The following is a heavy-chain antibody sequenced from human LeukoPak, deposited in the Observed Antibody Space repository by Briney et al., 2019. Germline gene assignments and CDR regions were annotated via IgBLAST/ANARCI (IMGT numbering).Heavy chain of an antibody. CDR1: GGSFSGYY. CDR3: ERGGGSDWSSVDY. D-gene: IGHD6-19*01. J-gene: IGHJ4*02. CDR2: INHSGST. Sequence: TETLSLTCAVYGGSFSGYYWSWIRQPPGKGLEWIGEINHSGSTNYNPSLKSRVTISVDTSKNQFSLKLSSVTAADTAVYYCERGGGSDWSSVDYWGKGTLVTVSS. V-gene: IGHV4-34*01.